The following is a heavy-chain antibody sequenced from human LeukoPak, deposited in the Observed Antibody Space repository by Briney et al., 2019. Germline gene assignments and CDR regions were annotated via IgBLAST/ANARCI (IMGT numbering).Heavy chain of an antibody. CDR1: GGSVSDYY. J-gene: IGHJ5*01. CDR3: ARGKAGAGRGWFDS. V-gene: IGHV4-59*02. CDR2: IFHSGII. D-gene: IGHD6-13*01. Sequence: PSETLSLTCTVSGGSVSDYYWNWIRQPPGKGLEWIGYIFHSGIINYNPSLKSRVSISIDTSKNQFSLKLNSVTAADTAMYYCARGKAGAGRGWFDSWGQGALVTVSS.